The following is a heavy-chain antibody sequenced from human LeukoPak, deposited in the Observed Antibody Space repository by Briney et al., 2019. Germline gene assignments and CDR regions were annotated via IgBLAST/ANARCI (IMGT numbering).Heavy chain of an antibody. J-gene: IGHJ4*02. CDR2: ISSGSSTI. D-gene: IGHD2-15*01. CDR1: GFTFSRYS. CDR3: AISWGYYFDY. V-gene: IGHV3-48*02. Sequence: GGSLRLSCAASGFTFSRYSMNWVRQAPGKGLEWISYISSGSSTIYYADPVKGRFTISRDNAKNSLYLQMNSLKDEDTAVYYCAISWGYYFDYWGQGTLVTVSS.